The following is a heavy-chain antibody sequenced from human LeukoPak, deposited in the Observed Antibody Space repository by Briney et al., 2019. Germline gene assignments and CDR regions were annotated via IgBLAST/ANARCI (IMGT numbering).Heavy chain of an antibody. Sequence: SEALSLTCTVSGGSISSYYWSWIRQPPGKGLEWIGYIYYSGITNYNPSLKSRVTLSVDTSKNQFSLKLSSVTAADTAVYYCARGGANYGWYFDLWGRGTLVTVSS. V-gene: IGHV4-59*01. CDR3: ARGGANYGWYFDL. D-gene: IGHD4/OR15-4a*01. J-gene: IGHJ2*01. CDR2: IYYSGIT. CDR1: GGSISSYY.